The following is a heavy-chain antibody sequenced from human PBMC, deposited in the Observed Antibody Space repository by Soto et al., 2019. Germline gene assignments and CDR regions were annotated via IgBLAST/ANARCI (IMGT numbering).Heavy chain of an antibody. CDR1: GFTFSSYG. D-gene: IGHD6-19*01. J-gene: IGHJ3*01. Sequence: QVQLVESGGGVVQPGRSLRLSCAASGFTFSSYGMHWVRQAPGKGLEWVAVISYDGSNKYYADSVKGRLTISSDNSKNRLYLQMNSLRAEDRAVYYCAKIPAPRTPLAVALDVWVQGTMVTVSS. CDR3: AKIPAPRTPLAVALDV. CDR2: ISYDGSNK. V-gene: IGHV3-30*18.